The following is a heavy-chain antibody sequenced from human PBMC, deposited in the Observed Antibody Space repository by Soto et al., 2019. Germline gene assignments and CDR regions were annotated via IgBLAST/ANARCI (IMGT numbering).Heavy chain of an antibody. V-gene: IGHV1-69*12. CDR2: IIPIFGTA. CDR3: ARHGVATEVTQSEYFQH. CDR1: GGTFSSYA. Sequence: QVQLVQSGAEVKKPGSSVKVSCKASGGTFSSYAISWVRQAPGQGLEWMGGIIPIFGTANYAQKFQGRVTITANESTSTAYMELSSLRSEDTAVYYCARHGVATEVTQSEYFQHWGQGSLVTVSS. J-gene: IGHJ1*01. D-gene: IGHD5-12*01.